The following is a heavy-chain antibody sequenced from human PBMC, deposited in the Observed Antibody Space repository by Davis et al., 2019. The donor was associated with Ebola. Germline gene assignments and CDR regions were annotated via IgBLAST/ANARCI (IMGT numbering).Heavy chain of an antibody. CDR1: GFTFSSYS. V-gene: IGHV3-23*01. Sequence: GESRKISCAASGFTFSSYSMSWVRQAPGKGLEWVSAISGSGGSTYYADSVKGRFTISRDNSKNALYLQMNSLRADDSGIYYCVKRTSGSSGWDYWGQGTLVTVSS. CDR2: ISGSGGST. CDR3: VKRTSGSSGWDY. J-gene: IGHJ4*02. D-gene: IGHD6-6*01.